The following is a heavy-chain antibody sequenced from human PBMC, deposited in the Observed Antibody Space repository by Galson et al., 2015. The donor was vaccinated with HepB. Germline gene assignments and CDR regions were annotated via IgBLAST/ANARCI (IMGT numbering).Heavy chain of an antibody. CDR3: ARDPLFDYGGNPGYFDY. CDR1: GFTFSSYA. CDR2: ISYAGSNK. D-gene: IGHD4-23*01. Sequence: SLRLSCAASGFTFSSYAMHWVRQAPGKGLEWVAVISYAGSNKYYADSVKGRFTISRDNSKNTLYLQMNSLRAEDTAVYYCARDPLFDYGGNPGYFDYWGQGTLVTVSS. V-gene: IGHV3-30-3*01. J-gene: IGHJ4*02.